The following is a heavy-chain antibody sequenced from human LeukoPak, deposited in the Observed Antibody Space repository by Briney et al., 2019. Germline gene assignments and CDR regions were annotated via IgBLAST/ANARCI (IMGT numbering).Heavy chain of an antibody. Sequence: GGSLRLSCTASGFTFGGYAMSWFRQAPGKGLEWVGFIRSKAYGGTTEYAASVKGRFTISRDDSKSIAYLQMNSLKTEDTAVYYCTRDRGNYYGSGSFPWYYGMDVWGQGTTVTVSS. D-gene: IGHD3-10*01. CDR1: GFTFGGYA. V-gene: IGHV3-49*03. CDR2: IRSKAYGGTT. CDR3: TRDRGNYYGSGSFPWYYGMDV. J-gene: IGHJ6*02.